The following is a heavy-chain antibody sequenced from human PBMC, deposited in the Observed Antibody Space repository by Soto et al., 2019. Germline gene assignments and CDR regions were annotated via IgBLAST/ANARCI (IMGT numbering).Heavy chain of an antibody. J-gene: IGHJ5*02. D-gene: IGHD2-15*01. CDR1: GYTFTSYA. CDR2: INDGNGNT. CDR3: ARGLHCSGGSCYFVNWFDP. V-gene: IGHV1-3*01. Sequence: QVQLVQSGAEVKKPGASVKVSCKASGYTFTSYAMHWVRQAPGQRLEWRGWINDGNGNTKYSQKFQGRVTITRDTSASTAYMELSSLRSEDTAVYYCARGLHCSGGSCYFVNWFDPLGQGTLVTVSS.